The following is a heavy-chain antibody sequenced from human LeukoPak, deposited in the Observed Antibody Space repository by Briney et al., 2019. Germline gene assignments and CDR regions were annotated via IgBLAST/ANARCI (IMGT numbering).Heavy chain of an antibody. Sequence: SETLSLTCNVSGGSISSSSNYWGWIRQPPGKGLEWIGSIYYSGSTYYNPSLKSRVTISVDTSKNQFSLKLTSVTAADTAVYYCARDYFDSSGIQVFDYWGQGTLVTVSS. V-gene: IGHV4-39*07. CDR2: IYYSGST. CDR3: ARDYFDSSGIQVFDY. J-gene: IGHJ4*02. CDR1: GGSISSSSNY. D-gene: IGHD3-22*01.